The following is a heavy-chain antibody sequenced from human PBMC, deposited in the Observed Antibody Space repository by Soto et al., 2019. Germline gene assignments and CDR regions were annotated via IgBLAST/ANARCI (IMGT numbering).Heavy chain of an antibody. Sequence: QVQLVESGGGVVQPGRSLRLSCAASGFTFSSYGMHWVRQAPGKGLEWVAVISYDGSNKYYADSVKGRFTISRDNSKNTLYLQMNSLRAEGTAVYYCAKDGSQWLPIDYWGQGTLVTVSS. D-gene: IGHD6-19*01. CDR2: ISYDGSNK. CDR3: AKDGSQWLPIDY. J-gene: IGHJ4*02. V-gene: IGHV3-30*18. CDR1: GFTFSSYG.